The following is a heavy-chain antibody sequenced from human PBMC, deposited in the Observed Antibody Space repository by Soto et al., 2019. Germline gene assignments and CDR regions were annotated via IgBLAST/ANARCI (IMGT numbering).Heavy chain of an antibody. CDR2: MYPGDSDL. CDR3: ARQRSNGQWFL. J-gene: IGHJ6*02. D-gene: IGHD3-22*01. V-gene: IGHV5-51*01. Sequence: GESLKISCKGSGYSFTSYWIGWVRQMPGKGLEWMGIMYPGDSDLRYSPSFQGQVTITADRSISTAYLQWSSLKASDTAMYYCARQRSNGQWFLWGQGTTVTVSS. CDR1: GYSFTSYW.